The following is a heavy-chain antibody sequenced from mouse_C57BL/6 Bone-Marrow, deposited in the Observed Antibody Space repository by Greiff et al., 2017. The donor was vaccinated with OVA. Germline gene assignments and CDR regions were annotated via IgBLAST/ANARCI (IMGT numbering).Heavy chain of an antibody. CDR1: GFSFNTYA. J-gene: IGHJ2*01. D-gene: IGHD4-1*01. CDR3: VRHWEGYFDY. CDR2: IRSKSNNYAT. V-gene: IGHV10-1*01. Sequence: VQLQQSGGGLVQPKGSLKLSCAASGFSFNTYAMNWVRQAPGKGLEWVARIRSKSNNYATYYADSVKDRFTISRDDSESMLYLQMNNLKTEDTAMYYCVRHWEGYFDYWGQGTTLTVSS.